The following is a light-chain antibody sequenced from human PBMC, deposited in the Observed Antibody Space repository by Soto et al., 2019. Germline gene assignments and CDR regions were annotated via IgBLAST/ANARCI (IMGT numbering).Light chain of an antibody. CDR2: DVS. CDR1: SSDVGGYNY. J-gene: IGLJ1*01. CDR3: GSYAGSRYV. Sequence: QSVLTQPRSVSGSPGQSVTISCTGTSSDVGGYNYVSWYQQHPGKAPKFMIYDVSKRPSGVPDRFSGSKPGNTASLTISGLQSEDEADYYCGSYAGSRYVFGTGTKVTVL. V-gene: IGLV2-11*01.